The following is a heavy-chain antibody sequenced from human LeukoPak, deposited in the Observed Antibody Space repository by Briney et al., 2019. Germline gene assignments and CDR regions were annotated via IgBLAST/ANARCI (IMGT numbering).Heavy chain of an antibody. Sequence: SETLSLTCAVYGGSFSGYYWSWIRQPPGKGLEWIGEINHSGSTNYNPSLKSRVTISVDTSKNQFSLKLSSVTAADTAVYYCARVRTPWDVWESYRYYNWFDPWGQGTLVTVSS. CDR1: GGSFSGYY. D-gene: IGHD3-16*02. CDR3: ARVRTPWDVWESYRYYNWFDP. CDR2: INHSGST. V-gene: IGHV4-34*01. J-gene: IGHJ5*02.